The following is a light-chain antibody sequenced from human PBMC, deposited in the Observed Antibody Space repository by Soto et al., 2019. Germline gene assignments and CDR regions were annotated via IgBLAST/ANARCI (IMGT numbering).Light chain of an antibody. CDR3: QQYGTSPFT. J-gene: IGKJ3*01. CDR2: GAS. Sequence: VLTQSPDTLSLSPGERATLSRRASERISSNFLAWYQQRPGQAPRLLIYGASTRASGIPDRFSGSGSGTDFALTISRLEPEDFAVFYCQQYGTSPFTFGPGTTVEIK. V-gene: IGKV3-20*01. CDR1: ERISSNF.